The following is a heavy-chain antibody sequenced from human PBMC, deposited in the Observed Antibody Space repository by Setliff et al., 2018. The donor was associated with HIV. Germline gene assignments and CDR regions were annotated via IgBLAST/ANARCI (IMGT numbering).Heavy chain of an antibody. V-gene: IGHV4-4*09. CDR3: AGTTPGYEVSCSGDCPNFDY. CDR2: IYTSGST. CDR1: GGSISSYY. Sequence: SETLSLTCTVSGGSISSYYWSWIRLPPGKGLEWIGYIYTSGSTNYNPSLRSRVTISVDTPKNQFSLNLTSVTAADTAVYYCAGTTPGYEVSCSGDCPNFDYWGQGTLVTVSS. J-gene: IGHJ4*02. D-gene: IGHD2-21*02.